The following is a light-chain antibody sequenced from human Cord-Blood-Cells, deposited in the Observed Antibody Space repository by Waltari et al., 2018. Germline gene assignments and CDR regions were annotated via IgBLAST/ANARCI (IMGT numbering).Light chain of an antibody. Sequence: QSALTRPASVSGSPGQSITISCTGTSSDVGGYNYVSWYQQHPGKAPKLMIYDVSKRPSGVSNRFSGSKSGNTASLTISGLQAEDEADYYCSSYTSSSTFWVFGGGTKLTVL. CDR2: DVS. CDR3: SSYTSSSTFWV. CDR1: SSDVGGYNY. V-gene: IGLV2-14*01. J-gene: IGLJ3*02.